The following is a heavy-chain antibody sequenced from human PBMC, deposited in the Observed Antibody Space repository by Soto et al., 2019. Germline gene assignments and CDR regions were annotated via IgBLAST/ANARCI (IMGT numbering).Heavy chain of an antibody. J-gene: IGHJ5*02. V-gene: IGHV3-73*01. D-gene: IGHD3-3*01. CDR3: TRPDDFWSGYPRGFDP. CDR2: IRSKANSYAT. CDR1: GFTFSGSA. Sequence: GGSLRLSCAASGFTFSGSAMHWVRQASGKGLEWVGRIRSKANSYATAYAASVKGRFTISRDDSKNTAYLQMNSLKTEDTAVYYCTRPDDFWSGYPRGFDPWGQGTLVTVSS.